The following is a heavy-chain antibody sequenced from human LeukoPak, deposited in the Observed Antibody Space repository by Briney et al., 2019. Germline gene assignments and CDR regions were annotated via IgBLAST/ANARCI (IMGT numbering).Heavy chain of an antibody. CDR1: GFTFRGFL. V-gene: IGHV3-7*01. Sequence: GGSLRLSCAASGFTFRGFLMSWVRQIPGKGLEWVANIKQDGSEKYYADALRGRFTISRDNTKNSLSPQMNSLIVEDTAVYYCARAGSNWNYVYWGQGTLVTVSS. CDR3: ARAGSNWNYVY. CDR2: IKQDGSEK. D-gene: IGHD1-7*01. J-gene: IGHJ4*02.